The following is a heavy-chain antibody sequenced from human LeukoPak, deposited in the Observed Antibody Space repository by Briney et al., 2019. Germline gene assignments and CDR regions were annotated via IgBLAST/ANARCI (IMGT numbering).Heavy chain of an antibody. CDR2: ISGSGGST. D-gene: IGHD5-18*01. J-gene: IGHJ4*02. V-gene: IGHV3-23*01. CDR3: AKDRGYSYGISEY. Sequence: PGGSLRLSCAASGFTFSSYAMSWVRQAPGKGLEWVSAISGSGGSTHYADSVKGRFTISRDNSKNTLYLQMNSLRAEDTAVYYCAKDRGYSYGISEYWGQGTLVTVSS. CDR1: GFTFSSYA.